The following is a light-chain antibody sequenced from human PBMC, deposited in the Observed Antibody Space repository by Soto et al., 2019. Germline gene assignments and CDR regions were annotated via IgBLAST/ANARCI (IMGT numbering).Light chain of an antibody. CDR2: GAS. V-gene: IGKV3-20*01. CDR1: QSVDSSY. Sequence: ESVLTQSPGTLSLSPGERATLSCRASQSVDSSYLAWFQQKPGQAPRLLIYGASTRATGIPDRFSGSGSGTDFTLTISRLEPEDFAEYYCHQYGTSPWTFGQGTTVEI. J-gene: IGKJ1*01. CDR3: HQYGTSPWT.